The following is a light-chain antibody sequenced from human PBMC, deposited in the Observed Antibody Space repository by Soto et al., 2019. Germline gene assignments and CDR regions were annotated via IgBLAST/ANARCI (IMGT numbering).Light chain of an antibody. J-gene: IGKJ3*01. CDR2: GAA. Sequence: EIVLTQSPGTLSLSPGERATLSCRASQSVSSSYLAWYQQKPGQAPSLLIYGAAARATGIPDRFSGSGSGTDFTLTISRLEPEDFAVYYCQQDGSSPPFTFGPGTKVDIK. V-gene: IGKV3-20*01. CDR1: QSVSSSY. CDR3: QQDGSSPPFT.